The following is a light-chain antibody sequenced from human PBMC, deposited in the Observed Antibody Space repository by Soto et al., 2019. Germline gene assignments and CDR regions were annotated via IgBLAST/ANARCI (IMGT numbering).Light chain of an antibody. CDR3: QQRSYWPPVT. J-gene: IGKJ4*01. CDR2: DAS. V-gene: IGKV3-11*01. CDR1: QSVGSY. Sequence: EIVLTQSPATLSLSPGEIATLSCRASQSVGSYLAWYQQKPGQAPRLLIYDASNRAPGIQGRFSGRGCGTDVSLAISSLEPEEFAASYCQQRSYWPPVTFGGGNKVEIK.